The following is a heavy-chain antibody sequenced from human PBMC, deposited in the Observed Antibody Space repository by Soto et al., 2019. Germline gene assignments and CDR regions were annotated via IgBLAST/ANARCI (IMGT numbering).Heavy chain of an antibody. CDR3: AIYDSSGSRGFQH. J-gene: IGHJ1*01. CDR1: GGSISSHDYY. Sequence: SETLSLTCTASGGSISSHDYYWSWIRQHPGKGLEWIGYIYYSGSTYYNPSLKSRVTISVDTSKNQFSLKLSSVTAADTAVYYCAIYDSSGSRGFQHWGQGTLVTVSS. D-gene: IGHD3-22*01. CDR2: IYYSGST. V-gene: IGHV4-31*03.